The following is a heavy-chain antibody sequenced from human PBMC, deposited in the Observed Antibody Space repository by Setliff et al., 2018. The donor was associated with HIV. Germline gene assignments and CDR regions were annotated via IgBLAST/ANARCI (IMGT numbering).Heavy chain of an antibody. CDR1: GFPFSGSP. CDR3: TRPQYFYDIGGSDY. J-gene: IGHJ4*02. CDR2: IKTRADNYAT. D-gene: IGHD3-22*01. V-gene: IGHV3-73*01. Sequence: LRLSCAASGFPFSGSPIHWVRQASGKGLEWLGRIKTRADNYATAYAASVKGRFTIFRDDSMNTAYLQMNSLKIEDTAVYYCTRPQYFYDIGGSDYWGQGTLVTVSS.